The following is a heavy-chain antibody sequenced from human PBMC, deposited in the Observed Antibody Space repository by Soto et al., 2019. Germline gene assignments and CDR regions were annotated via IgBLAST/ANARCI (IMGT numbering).Heavy chain of an antibody. Sequence: SATLSPTCSVSGGSITSHYCSWFRQPPGKGLEWIGYIHHSGSTSYNPSLNSRVTMSVDTSKSQFSLKVSSVTAADTALYYCARQGFGQLHGLVDVWGPGTTVTVSS. CDR3: ARQGFGQLHGLVDV. CDR2: IHHSGST. J-gene: IGHJ6*02. V-gene: IGHV4-59*08. CDR1: GGSITSHY. D-gene: IGHD3-10*01.